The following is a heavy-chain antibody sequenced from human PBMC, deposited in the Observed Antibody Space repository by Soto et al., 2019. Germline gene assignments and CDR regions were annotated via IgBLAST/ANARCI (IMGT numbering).Heavy chain of an antibody. V-gene: IGHV1-18*01. D-gene: IGHD3-10*01. Sequence: QVQLVQSGAEVKKPGASVKVSCKASGYTFTSYGISWVRQAPGQGLEWMGWISAHNGNTNYAQKLQGRVTMTTDTATSTAHMELRPLRSDDTAMYYCTRDTMATSTWFPPWCQGTLVTVSS. CDR2: ISAHNGNT. CDR3: TRDTMATSTWFPP. J-gene: IGHJ5*02. CDR1: GYTFTSYG.